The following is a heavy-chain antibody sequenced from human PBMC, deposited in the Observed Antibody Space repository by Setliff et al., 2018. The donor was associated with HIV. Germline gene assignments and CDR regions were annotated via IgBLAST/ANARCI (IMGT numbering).Heavy chain of an antibody. V-gene: IGHV4-61*02. CDR1: GGSISSDNYY. D-gene: IGHD6-13*01. CDR2: MYTSGST. Sequence: PSETLSLTCTVSGGSISSDNYYRSWIRQPAGKGLEWIGRMYTSGSTNYNPSLKSRVTISVGTSKRQFSLKLSSVTAADTAVYYCAREERKAPAGSGYYYYGMDVWGQGTMVTVSS. CDR3: AREERKAPAGSGYYYYGMDV. J-gene: IGHJ6*02.